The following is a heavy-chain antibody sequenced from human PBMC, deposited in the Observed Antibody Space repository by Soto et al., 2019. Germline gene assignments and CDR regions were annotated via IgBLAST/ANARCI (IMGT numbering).Heavy chain of an antibody. J-gene: IGHJ5*02. V-gene: IGHV5-51*01. CDR2: IYPGDSDT. D-gene: IGHD3-22*01. CDR1: GYSFTSYW. Sequence: GESLKISCKGSGYSFTSYWIGWVRQMPGKGLEWMGIIYPGDSDTRYSPSFQGQVTISADKSISTAYLQWSSLKASDTAMYYCARRPYYYDSSGSPPHWFDPWGQGTLVTVSS. CDR3: ARRPYYYDSSGSPPHWFDP.